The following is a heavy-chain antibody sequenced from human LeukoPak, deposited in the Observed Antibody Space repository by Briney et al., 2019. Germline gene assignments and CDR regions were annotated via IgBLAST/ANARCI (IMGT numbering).Heavy chain of an antibody. CDR1: GFTFSSSW. D-gene: IGHD1-26*01. V-gene: IGHV3-7*01. CDR2: IKPDGSEQ. Sequence: GGSLRLSCAASGFTFSSSWMSWVRQAPGKGLEWVTNIKPDGSEQYYVDSVKGRFTNSRDNAKHSLYLQMNSLRAEDTALYYCARDTVGATDYWGQGTLVTVSS. J-gene: IGHJ4*02. CDR3: ARDTVGATDY.